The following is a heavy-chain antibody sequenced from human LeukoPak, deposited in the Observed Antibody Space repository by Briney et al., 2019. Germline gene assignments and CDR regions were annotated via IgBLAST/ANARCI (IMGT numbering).Heavy chain of an antibody. CDR3: ARSRVAADGDPYFDY. J-gene: IGHJ4*02. Sequence: PGGSLRLSCAASGFTFSSYWMSWVRQAPGKGLEWVANIKQDGSEKYYVDSVKGRFTISRDNAKNSLYLQMNSLRAEDTAVYYCARSRVAADGDPYFDYWGQGTLVTVSS. CDR2: IKQDGSEK. V-gene: IGHV3-7*01. D-gene: IGHD6-13*01. CDR1: GFTFSSYW.